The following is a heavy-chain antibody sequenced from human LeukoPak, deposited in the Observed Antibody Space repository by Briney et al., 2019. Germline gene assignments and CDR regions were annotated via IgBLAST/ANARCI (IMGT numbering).Heavy chain of an antibody. CDR2: ISGSGGST. Sequence: ETLSLTCTVSGGSISSSSYYWGWIRQAPGKGLEWVSAISGSGGSTYYADSVKGRFTISRDNSKNTLYLQMNSLRAEDTAVYYCAKDWERVGYSLYFDYWGQGTLVTVSS. CDR3: AKDWERVGYSLYFDY. V-gene: IGHV3-23*01. J-gene: IGHJ4*02. CDR1: GGSISSSSYY. D-gene: IGHD5-24*01.